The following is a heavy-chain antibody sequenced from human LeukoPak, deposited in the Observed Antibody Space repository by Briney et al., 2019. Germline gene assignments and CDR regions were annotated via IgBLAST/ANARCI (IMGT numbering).Heavy chain of an antibody. CDR3: ATTRPSPSY. J-gene: IGHJ4*02. V-gene: IGHV3-23*01. CDR2: ISGSGGGGNT. D-gene: IGHD6-6*01. Sequence: GGSLRLSCAASGFTFSSYAMSWVRQAPGKGLEWVSAISGSGGGGNTYYADSVKGRFTISRDNAKNSLYLQMNSLRAEDTAVYYCATTRPSPSYWGQGTLVTVSS. CDR1: GFTFSSYA.